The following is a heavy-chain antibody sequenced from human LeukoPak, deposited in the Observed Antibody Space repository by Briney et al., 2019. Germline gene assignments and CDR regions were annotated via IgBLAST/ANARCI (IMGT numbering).Heavy chain of an antibody. CDR1: GFTFSSHS. V-gene: IGHV3-48*01. CDR3: ARSSYSSSSSV. Sequence: GGSLRLSCAASGFTFSSHSMNWVRQAPGKGLEWVSYISSSSSTIYYADSVKGRFTISRDNAKNSLYLQMNSLRAEDTALYYCARSSYSSSSSVWGQGTMVTVSS. CDR2: ISSSSSTI. J-gene: IGHJ3*01. D-gene: IGHD6-6*01.